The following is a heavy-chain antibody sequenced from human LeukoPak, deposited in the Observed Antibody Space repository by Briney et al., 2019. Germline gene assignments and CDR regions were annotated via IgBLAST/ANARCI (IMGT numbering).Heavy chain of an antibody. Sequence: GASVKVSCKVSGYSLSELSMHWVRQAPGKGLEWMGGFDPEDGETIYAQKFQGRVTMTEDTSTDTAYMELSSLRSEDTAVYYCATVGTYCSGGRCYSGSGTTVVARGLDVWGKGTTVTISS. CDR2: FDPEDGET. J-gene: IGHJ6*04. CDR3: ATVGTYCSGGRCYSGSGTTVVARGLDV. V-gene: IGHV1-24*01. D-gene: IGHD2-15*01. CDR1: GYSLSELS.